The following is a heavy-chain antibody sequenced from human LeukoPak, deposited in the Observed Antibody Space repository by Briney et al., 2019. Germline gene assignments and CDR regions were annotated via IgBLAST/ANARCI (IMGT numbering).Heavy chain of an antibody. CDR3: ARDRRRIAVAGTYDAFDI. CDR1: GDSVSSNSAA. Sequence: SQTLSLTCAISGDSVSSNSAAWNWIRQSPSRGLEWLGRTYYRSKWYNDYAVSVKSRITINPDTSKNQFSLQLNSVTPEDTAVCYCARDRRRIAVAGTYDAFDIWGQGTMVTVSS. V-gene: IGHV6-1*01. J-gene: IGHJ3*02. CDR2: TYYRSKWYN. D-gene: IGHD6-19*01.